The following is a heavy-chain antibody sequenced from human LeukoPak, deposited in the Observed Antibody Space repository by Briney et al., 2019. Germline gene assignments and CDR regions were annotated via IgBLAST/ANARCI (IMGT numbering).Heavy chain of an antibody. CDR1: GFTFSSDS. V-gene: IGHV3-21*01. CDR2: ISSTGSYI. J-gene: IGHJ3*02. D-gene: IGHD5-18*01. Sequence: KLGGSLRLSCAASGFTFSSDSMNWVRQAPGKGLEWVSSISSTGSYIYYTDSVKGRFTISRDNAKNSLYLQMNSLRAEDTAVYYCARDTTGPVDTAPSSFAAFDIWGQGTMVTVSS. CDR3: ARDTTGPVDTAPSSFAAFDI.